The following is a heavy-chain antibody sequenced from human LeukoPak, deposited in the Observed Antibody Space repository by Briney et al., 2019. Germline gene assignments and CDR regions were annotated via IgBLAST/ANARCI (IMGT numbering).Heavy chain of an antibody. CDR2: ISAYNGNT. J-gene: IGHJ3*02. CDR1: GYTFTSYD. V-gene: IGHV1-18*01. D-gene: IGHD2-15*01. Sequence: GASVKVSCKASGYTFTSYDINWVRQAPGQGLEWMGWISAYNGNTNYAQKLQGRVTMTTDTSTSTAYMELRSLRSDDTAVYYCARDFGMVVAEDAFDIWGQGTMVTVSS. CDR3: ARDFGMVVAEDAFDI.